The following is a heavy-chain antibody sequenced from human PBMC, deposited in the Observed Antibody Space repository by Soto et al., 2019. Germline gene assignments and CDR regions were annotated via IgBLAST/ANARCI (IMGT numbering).Heavy chain of an antibody. CDR2: ISASGGST. V-gene: IGHV3-23*01. Sequence: GGSVRLSCAASGFAFSSYTMSWVRQTPGKGLEWVSSISASGGSTYYGDSLKGRFTISRDNSKNTLNLHIKSLGVEDSAVYYCAKDRGGFARGWEYYDFWGQGTQVTGSS. CDR3: AKDRGGFARGWEYYDF. CDR1: GFAFSSYT. D-gene: IGHD6-19*01. J-gene: IGHJ4*02.